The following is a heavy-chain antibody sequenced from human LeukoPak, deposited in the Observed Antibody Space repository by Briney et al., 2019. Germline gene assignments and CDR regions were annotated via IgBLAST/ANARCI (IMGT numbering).Heavy chain of an antibody. V-gene: IGHV3-48*03. Sequence: GGSLRLSCAASGFTFSSYEMNWVRQAPGKGLESVSYISSSGSTIYYADSVKGRFTISRDNAKNSLYLQMDSLRAEDTAVYYCARGAYSSYYFDYWGQGTLVTVSS. J-gene: IGHJ4*02. CDR3: ARGAYSSYYFDY. CDR1: GFTFSSYE. CDR2: ISSSGSTI. D-gene: IGHD6-13*01.